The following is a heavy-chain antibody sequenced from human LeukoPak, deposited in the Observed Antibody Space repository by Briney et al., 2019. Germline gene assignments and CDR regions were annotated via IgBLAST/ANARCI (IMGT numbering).Heavy chain of an antibody. J-gene: IGHJ4*02. V-gene: IGHV3-7*01. CDR2: INQDGSEK. Sequence: GGSLRLSCAASGFTFSSYSMNWVRQAPGKGLEWVANINQDGSEKYFVDSVEGRFTISRDNAKNSLYLQMNSLRVEDTAVYYCARVAKYYYGSETYYFFEHWGQGTPVTASS. D-gene: IGHD3-10*01. CDR1: GFTFSSYS. CDR3: ARVAKYYYGSETYYFFEH.